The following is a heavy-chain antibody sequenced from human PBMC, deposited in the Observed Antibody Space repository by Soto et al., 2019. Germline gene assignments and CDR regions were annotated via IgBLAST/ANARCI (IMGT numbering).Heavy chain of an antibody. CDR2: ISAAGDP. J-gene: IGHJ6*02. CDR1: GFTFRNYD. V-gene: IGHV3-13*05. Sequence: EVQLVESGGGLVQPGWSLSLSCEASGFTFRNYDMHWVRQGTGKGLEWVSGISAAGDPDYADSVEGRFTISRENAQNSFFLQMNSLRVGDTAVYYCARTDRDFYGLDVWGQGTTVIVSS. CDR3: ARTDRDFYGLDV.